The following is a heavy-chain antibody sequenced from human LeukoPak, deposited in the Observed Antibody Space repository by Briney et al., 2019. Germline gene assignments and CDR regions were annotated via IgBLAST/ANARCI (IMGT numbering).Heavy chain of an antibody. CDR3: GKDTALGYHYYGMDV. J-gene: IGHJ6*02. Sequence: PGGSLRLSCAASGFTFDDYAMDWVRQAPGEGLEWVSGISWNSGSIVYAGSVKGRFTISRDNAKNSLYLQINSLRTADTVFNYCGKDTALGYHYYGMDVWGQGTMVTVSS. D-gene: IGHD2-2*01. CDR2: ISWNSGSI. CDR1: GFTFDDYA. V-gene: IGHV3-9*01.